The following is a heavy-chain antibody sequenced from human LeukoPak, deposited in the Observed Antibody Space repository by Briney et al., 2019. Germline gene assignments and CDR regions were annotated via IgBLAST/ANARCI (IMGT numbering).Heavy chain of an antibody. CDR1: GYTFTSYA. Sequence: ASVKVSCKASGYTFTSYAMNWVRQAPGQGLEWMGWINTNTGNPTYAQGFTGRCVFSLDTSVSTAYLQISSLKAEDTAVYSCARVAEYSSGWYDPFDYWGQGTLVTVSS. D-gene: IGHD6-19*01. CDR3: ARVAEYSSGWYDPFDY. CDR2: INTNTGNP. J-gene: IGHJ4*02. V-gene: IGHV7-4-1*02.